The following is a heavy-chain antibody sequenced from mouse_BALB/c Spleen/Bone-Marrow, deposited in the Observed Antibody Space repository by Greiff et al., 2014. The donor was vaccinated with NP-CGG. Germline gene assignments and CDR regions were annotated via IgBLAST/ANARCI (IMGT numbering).Heavy chain of an antibody. D-gene: IGHD2-3*01. CDR3: APIYDGYYVAWFAY. CDR1: GFNIKKYY. J-gene: IGHJ3*01. Sequence: VQLQQSGAELVRPGAFVKLSCQTSGFNIKKYYMHWGEQKPEQGLGGIGWIDPENGNTIYDPKFQGKASITADTSSNTAYLQLSSLTSEDTAVYYCAPIYDGYYVAWFAYWGQGTLVTVSA. V-gene: IGHV14-1*02. CDR2: IDPENGNT.